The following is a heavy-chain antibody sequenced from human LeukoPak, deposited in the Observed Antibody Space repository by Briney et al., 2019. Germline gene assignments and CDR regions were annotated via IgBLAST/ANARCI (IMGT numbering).Heavy chain of an antibody. CDR1: GGSISSGGYY. V-gene: IGHV4-30-2*01. Sequence: SETLSLTCTVSGGSISSGGYYWSWIRQPPGKGLEWIGYIYHSGSTYYNPSLKSRVTISVDRSKNQFSLKLSSVTAADTAVYYCARAHCSSTSCYFPPRGDAFDIWGQGTMVTVSS. CDR3: ARAHCSSTSCYFPPRGDAFDI. CDR2: IYHSGST. D-gene: IGHD2-2*01. J-gene: IGHJ3*02.